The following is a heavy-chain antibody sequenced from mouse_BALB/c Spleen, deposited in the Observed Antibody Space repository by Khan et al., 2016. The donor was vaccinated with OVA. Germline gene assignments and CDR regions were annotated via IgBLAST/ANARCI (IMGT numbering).Heavy chain of an antibody. V-gene: IGHV1-77*01. CDR1: GYTFTDYI. CDR2: IFPGSDTP. J-gene: IGHJ3*01. Sequence: QVQLQQSGPELVKPGASLKVSCKASGYTFTDYIIGWVKQSTRQGLEWIGDIFPGSDTPYYNENFKDKATLTVDKSANTAYMQLSSLTSEDSAVYFCARGGYSAFAYWGQGTLVTVSA. CDR3: ARGGYSAFAY. D-gene: IGHD2-14*01.